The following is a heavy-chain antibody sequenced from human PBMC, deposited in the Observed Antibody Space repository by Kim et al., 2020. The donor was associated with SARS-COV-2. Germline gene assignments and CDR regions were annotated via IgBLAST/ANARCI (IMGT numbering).Heavy chain of an antibody. Sequence: GGSLRLSCAASGFTFSNYAMSWVRQAPGKGLEWVSGLSGSGDSAYYVDSVKGRFTISRDNSKNTLYLQMNSLRAGDTAVYYCAKGRWLVNYGPDVWGQGT. CDR1: GFTFSNYA. CDR3: AKGRWLVNYGPDV. CDR2: LSGSGDSA. V-gene: IGHV3-23*01. D-gene: IGHD6-19*01. J-gene: IGHJ6*02.